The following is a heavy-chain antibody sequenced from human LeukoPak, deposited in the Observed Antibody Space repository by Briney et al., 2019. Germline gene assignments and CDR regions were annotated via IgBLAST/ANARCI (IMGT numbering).Heavy chain of an antibody. Sequence: GGSLRLSCAASGFTFSTYAMHWVRQAPGKGLEWVSGISWNSGSIGYADSVKGRLTISRDNAKNSLYLQMNSLRAEDTALYYCAKGDGGNSGPFDYWGQGTLVTVSS. D-gene: IGHD4-23*01. CDR1: GFTFSTYA. J-gene: IGHJ4*02. V-gene: IGHV3-9*01. CDR2: ISWNSGSI. CDR3: AKGDGGNSGPFDY.